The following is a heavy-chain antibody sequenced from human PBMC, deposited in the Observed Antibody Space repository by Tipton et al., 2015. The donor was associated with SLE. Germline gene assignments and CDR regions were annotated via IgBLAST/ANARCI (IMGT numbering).Heavy chain of an antibody. Sequence: LRLSCAASGFTFSSYWMSWVRQAPGKGLEWIGSIYHSGSTYYNPSLKSRVTMSVDTSKNQFSLKLSSVTAADTAVYYCASASSGYYFEPWGQGTLVTVSS. CDR2: IYHSGST. J-gene: IGHJ5*02. CDR1: GFTFSSYW. D-gene: IGHD3-22*01. CDR3: ASASSGYYFEP. V-gene: IGHV4-38-2*01.